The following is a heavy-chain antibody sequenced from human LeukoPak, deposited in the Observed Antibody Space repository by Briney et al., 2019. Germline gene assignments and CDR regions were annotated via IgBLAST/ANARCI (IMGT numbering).Heavy chain of an antibody. V-gene: IGHV4-59*08. Sequence: SETLSLTCTVSGGSISSYYWSWIRQPPGKGLEWIGYIYYSGSTNYNPSLKSRVTISVDTSKNQFSLKLSSVTAADTAVYYCARLRGDYYDSSGYSDYWGQGTLVTVSS. J-gene: IGHJ4*02. D-gene: IGHD3-22*01. CDR2: IYYSGST. CDR1: GGSISSYY. CDR3: ARLRGDYYDSSGYSDY.